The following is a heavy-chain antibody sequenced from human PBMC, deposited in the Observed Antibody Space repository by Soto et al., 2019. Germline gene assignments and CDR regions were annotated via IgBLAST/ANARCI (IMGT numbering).Heavy chain of an antibody. D-gene: IGHD6-13*01. CDR3: AIPGAGDFDY. CDR1: GASISNTNW. V-gene: IGHV4-4*02. Sequence: QVQLQESGPGLVEPSGTLSLTCAVSGASISNTNWWSWVRQPPGKGLEWLGEIYHSGTTNCDPSLKSRVTISVDKSKNQFSLKLSSVTAADTAVYYCAIPGAGDFDYWGQGTLVTVSS. J-gene: IGHJ4*02. CDR2: IYHSGTT.